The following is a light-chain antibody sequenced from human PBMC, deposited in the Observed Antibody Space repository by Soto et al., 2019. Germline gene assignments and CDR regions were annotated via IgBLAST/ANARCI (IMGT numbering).Light chain of an antibody. CDR3: QQLGA. V-gene: IGKV3-11*01. CDR1: QSVDSS. J-gene: IGKJ2*01. Sequence: EVVLTQSPATLSLSPGERATLSCRASQSVDSSLAWYQQKVGQAPRLLIYDASNRATGIPGRFSGSGSGTDFPLTSSSLEAEDLGVYYCQQLGAFGQGTKVEI. CDR2: DAS.